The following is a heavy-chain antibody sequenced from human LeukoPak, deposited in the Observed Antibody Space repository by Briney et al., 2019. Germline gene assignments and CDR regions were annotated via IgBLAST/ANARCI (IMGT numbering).Heavy chain of an antibody. D-gene: IGHD3-10*01. Sequence: SETLSLTCTVSGGSISSSSYYWSWIRQPPGKGLEWIGYIYYSGSTNYNPSLKSRVTISVDTSKNQFSLKLSSVTAADTAVYYCARTTPHYYGSGSYYDYWGQGTLVTVSS. V-gene: IGHV4-61*05. CDR2: IYYSGST. J-gene: IGHJ4*02. CDR3: ARTTPHYYGSGSYYDY. CDR1: GGSISSSSYY.